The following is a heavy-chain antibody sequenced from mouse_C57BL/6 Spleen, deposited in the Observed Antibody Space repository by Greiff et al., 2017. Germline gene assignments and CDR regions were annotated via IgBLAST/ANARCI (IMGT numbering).Heavy chain of an antibody. CDR2: ISGGGGNT. Sequence: EVKVVESGGGLVKPGGSLKLSCAASGFTFSSYTMSWVRQTPEKRLEWVATISGGGGNTYYPDSVKGRFTISRDNAKNTLYLQMSSLRSEDTALYYCARPPIITTVVAPLSMDYWGQGTSVTVSS. D-gene: IGHD1-1*01. J-gene: IGHJ4*01. CDR3: ARPPIITTVVAPLSMDY. V-gene: IGHV5-9*01. CDR1: GFTFSSYT.